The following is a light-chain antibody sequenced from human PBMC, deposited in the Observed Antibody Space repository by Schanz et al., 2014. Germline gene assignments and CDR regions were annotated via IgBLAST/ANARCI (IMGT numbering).Light chain of an antibody. J-gene: IGKJ2*01. V-gene: IGKV3-11*01. CDR2: GAS. CDR3: QQRSNWPPT. CDR1: QSVSNN. Sequence: EIVLTQSPATLSLSPGERATLSCRASQSVSNNLAWYQQRPGQAPRLLIYGASTRATGIPDRFSGSGSGTDFTLTISSLEPEDFAVYYCQQRSNWPPTFGQGTKLEIK.